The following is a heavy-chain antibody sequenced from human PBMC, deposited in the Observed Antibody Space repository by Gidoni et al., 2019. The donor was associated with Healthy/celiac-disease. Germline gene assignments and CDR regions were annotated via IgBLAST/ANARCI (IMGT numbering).Heavy chain of an antibody. Sequence: QVQLVESGGGLVKPGGSLRLSCADSGFTFSDYYMSLIRHAPGKGLECVSYISSSGSTIYYADSVKGRFTISRDNAKNSLYLQMNSLRAEDTAVYYCARDNSTWIQLWFNDYWGQGTLVTVSS. D-gene: IGHD5-18*01. CDR1: GFTFSDYY. V-gene: IGHV3-11*01. CDR3: ARDNSTWIQLWFNDY. CDR2: ISSSGSTI. J-gene: IGHJ4*02.